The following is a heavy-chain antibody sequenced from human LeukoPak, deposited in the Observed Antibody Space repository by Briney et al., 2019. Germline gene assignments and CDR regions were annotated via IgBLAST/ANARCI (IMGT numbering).Heavy chain of an antibody. Sequence: PGRSLKLSCAASGITFSTSGTHWVRQAPGKGLEWVAVIWYDGSQKYYADSVKGRFTISRDNSKDTLFLQMNSLTLEDTAVYYCAKDTGHLILRDYWGQGTLVIVSS. CDR1: GITFSTSG. CDR2: IWYDGSQK. V-gene: IGHV3-33*06. D-gene: IGHD2-21*01. CDR3: AKDTGHLILRDY. J-gene: IGHJ4*02.